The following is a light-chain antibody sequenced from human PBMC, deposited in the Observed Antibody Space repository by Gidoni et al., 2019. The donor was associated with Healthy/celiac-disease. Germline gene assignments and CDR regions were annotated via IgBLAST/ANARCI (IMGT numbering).Light chain of an antibody. V-gene: IGKV3-15*01. CDR3: QQYNNWPQT. CDR2: GAY. J-gene: IGKJ1*01. Sequence: EIVMTQSPATLSVSPGERATLSCRASQSVSSNLAWYQQKPGQAPRLLIYGAYTRATGIPARFSGSGSGTEFNRTISSLQSEDFAVYYCQQYNNWPQTFGQGTKVEIK. CDR1: QSVSSN.